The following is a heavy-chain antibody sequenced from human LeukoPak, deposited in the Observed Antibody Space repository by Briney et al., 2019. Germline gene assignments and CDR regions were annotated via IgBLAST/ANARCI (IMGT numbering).Heavy chain of an antibody. J-gene: IGHJ4*02. CDR3: ARSDRYFEAL. V-gene: IGHV4-61*02. CDR2: IYTSGST. D-gene: IGHD3-9*01. CDR1: GGSISSGSYY. Sequence: SETLSLTCTVSGGSISSGSYYWSWIRQPAGKGLEWIGRIYTSGSTNYNPSLKSRVTISVDTSKNQFSLKLSSVTAADTAVYYCARSDRYFEALWGQGTLVTVSS.